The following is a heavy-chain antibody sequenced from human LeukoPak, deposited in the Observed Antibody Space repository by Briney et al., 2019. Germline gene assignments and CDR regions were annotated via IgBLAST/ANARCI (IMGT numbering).Heavy chain of an antibody. CDR3: ARGRNFDY. CDR1: GYTFSSYG. CDR2: ISAYSGDT. J-gene: IGHJ4*02. V-gene: IGHV1-18*04. Sequence: ASVKVSCEASGYTFSSYGISWVRQAPGQGLEWMGWISAYSGDTNYAQKFQGRVIMTTDTSTSPAYMELRSLRSDDTAVYYCARGRNFDYWGRGTLVTVSS.